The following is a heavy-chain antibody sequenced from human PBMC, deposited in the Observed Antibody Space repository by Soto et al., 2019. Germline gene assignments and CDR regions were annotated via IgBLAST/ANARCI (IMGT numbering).Heavy chain of an antibody. V-gene: IGHV3-30-3*01. CDR3: AGDGIVPLEWFSGGDY. CDR2: ISYDGSNK. J-gene: IGHJ4*02. D-gene: IGHD3-3*01. CDR1: GFTFSSYA. Sequence: QVQLVESGGGVVQPGRSLRLSCAASGFTFSSYAMHWVRQAPGKGLEWVAVISYDGSNKYYADSVKGRFTISRDNSKNTLYLQMNSLRAEDTAVYYCAGDGIVPLEWFSGGDYWGQGTLVTVSS.